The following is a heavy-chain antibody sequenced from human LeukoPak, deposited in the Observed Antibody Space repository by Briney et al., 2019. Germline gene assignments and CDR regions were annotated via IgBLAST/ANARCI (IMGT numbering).Heavy chain of an antibody. CDR2: IYHRGST. J-gene: IGHJ4*02. CDR3: ARQTGSGLFILP. V-gene: IGHV4-38-2*02. CDR1: GYSIRSGYY. Sequence: SETLSLTCTVSGYSIRSGYYWGWIRQPPGKGLEWIGCIYHRGSTYYNPSLKSRVTISLDTSKNQFSLKLTSVTAADTAVYYCARQTGSGLFILPGGQGTLVTVSS. D-gene: IGHD3/OR15-3a*01.